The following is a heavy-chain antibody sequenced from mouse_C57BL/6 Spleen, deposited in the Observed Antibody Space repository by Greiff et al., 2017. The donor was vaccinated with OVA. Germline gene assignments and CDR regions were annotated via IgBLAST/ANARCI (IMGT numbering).Heavy chain of an antibody. Sequence: EVKLEESGGGLVKPGGSLKLSCAASGFTFSSYAMSWVRQTPEKRLEWVATISDGGSYTYYPDNVKGRFTISRDNAKNNLYLQMSHLKSEDTAMYYCARAPHYGSSWGGAMDYWGQGTSVTVSS. J-gene: IGHJ4*01. CDR3: ARAPHYGSSWGGAMDY. V-gene: IGHV5-4*03. D-gene: IGHD1-1*01. CDR1: GFTFSSYA. CDR2: ISDGGSYT.